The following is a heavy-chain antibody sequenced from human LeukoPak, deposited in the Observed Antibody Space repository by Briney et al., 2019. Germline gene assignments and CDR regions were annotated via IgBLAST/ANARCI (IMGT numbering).Heavy chain of an antibody. CDR1: GGSFSGYY. D-gene: IGHD6-19*01. V-gene: IGHV4-34*01. Sequence: SETLSLTCAVYGGSFSGYYWSWIRQPPGKGLEWIGEINHSGSTNYNPSLKSRVTISVDTSKNQFSLKLSSVTAADTAVYYCARRGVKSSGWYAPGSYYYYYMDVWGKGTTVTISS. J-gene: IGHJ6*03. CDR3: ARRGVKSSGWYAPGSYYYYYMDV. CDR2: INHSGST.